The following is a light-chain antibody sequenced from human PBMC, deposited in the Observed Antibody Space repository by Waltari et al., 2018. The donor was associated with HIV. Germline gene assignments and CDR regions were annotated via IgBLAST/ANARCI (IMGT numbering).Light chain of an antibody. CDR3: QQFGGSPPIT. CDR2: RAS. J-gene: IGKJ5*01. CDR1: QSVSSSH. V-gene: IGKV3-20*01. Sequence: ELVLTQSPGTLSLSPGERATLSCRASQSVSSSHLAWYQQKPGQDPRLLIYRASTRATCIPDRCSGRGSGTDFTLTISRLEPEDFAVYYCQQFGGSPPITFGQGTRLEIK.